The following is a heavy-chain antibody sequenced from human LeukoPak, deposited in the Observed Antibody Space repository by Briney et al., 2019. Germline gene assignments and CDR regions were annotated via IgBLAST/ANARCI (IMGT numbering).Heavy chain of an antibody. V-gene: IGHV4-4*07. CDR1: GGSISTYY. CDR3: ARVYYSSSYDYWYFDL. J-gene: IGHJ2*01. Sequence: TSETLSLTCTVSGGSISTYYWSWLRQPAGKGLEWIGRVYPSGSTNYNPSLKSRVTISVDTSKNQFSLKLTSVTAADTAVYYCARVYYSSSYDYWYFDLWGRGTLVTVSS. CDR2: VYPSGST. D-gene: IGHD6-13*01.